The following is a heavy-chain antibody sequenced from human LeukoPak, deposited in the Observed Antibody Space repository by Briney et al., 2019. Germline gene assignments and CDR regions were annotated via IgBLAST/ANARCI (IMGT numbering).Heavy chain of an antibody. J-gene: IGHJ4*02. CDR3: AKEGSVCRNGICRYFDY. CDR1: GFTFSDYY. Sequence: GGSLRLSCAASGFTFSDYYMSWIRQAPGKGLEWVSSINWDSGYIEYADSVRGRFTSSRDNAKNSLYLQMNSLKPGDTALYFCAKEGSVCRNGICRYFDYWGQGTPVTVSS. V-gene: IGHV3-9*01. D-gene: IGHD2-8*01. CDR2: INWDSGYI.